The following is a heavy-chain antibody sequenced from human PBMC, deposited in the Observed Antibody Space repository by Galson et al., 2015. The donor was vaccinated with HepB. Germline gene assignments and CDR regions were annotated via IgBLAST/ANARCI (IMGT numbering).Heavy chain of an antibody. D-gene: IGHD2-2*01. CDR3: AREGLMPAVYMDI. Sequence: SVKVSCKASGGTFGKNSITWMRQAPGQRLEWMGGIIPLFRAPKYAQRFQGRVKITADEGATTVYMELTSLQSNDTAVYYCAREGLMPAVYMDIWGNGTTVIVSS. V-gene: IGHV1-69*13. CDR2: IIPLFRAP. J-gene: IGHJ6*03. CDR1: GGTFGKNS.